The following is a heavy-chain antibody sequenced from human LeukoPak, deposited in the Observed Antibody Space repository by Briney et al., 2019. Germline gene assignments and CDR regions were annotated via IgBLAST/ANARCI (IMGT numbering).Heavy chain of an antibody. Sequence: PSETLSLTCTVSGGSVSSGGYYWSWIRQPPGKGLEWIGYIYYSGSTNYNPSLKSRVTISVNTSKNQFSLKLSSVTAADTAVYYCARHLGVGVGFDYWGQGTLVTVSS. CDR1: GGSVSSGGYY. CDR2: IYYSGST. D-gene: IGHD3-3*01. CDR3: ARHLGVGVGFDY. V-gene: IGHV4-61*08. J-gene: IGHJ4*02.